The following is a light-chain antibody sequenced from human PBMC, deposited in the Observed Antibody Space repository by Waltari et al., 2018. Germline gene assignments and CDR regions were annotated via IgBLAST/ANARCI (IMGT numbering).Light chain of an antibody. CDR3: QQYNSFPLT. CDR2: GAS. Sequence: DIQMTQSRSSLSASVGDRVTITCRASQDISNSLAWFQQKPGKAPKSLIYGASNLQSAVPSKFSGMGAGKDFTLTISCLQPEDSATFCCQQYNSFPLTFGGGTKVEIK. CDR1: QDISNS. J-gene: IGKJ4*01. V-gene: IGKV1-16*02.